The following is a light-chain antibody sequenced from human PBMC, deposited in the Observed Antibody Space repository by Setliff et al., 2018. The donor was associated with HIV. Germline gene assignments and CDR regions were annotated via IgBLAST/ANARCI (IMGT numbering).Light chain of an antibody. Sequence: QSALTQPASVSGSPGQSITISCAGSSSDIGGHNFVSWYQQDPGKAPKLMIYGVNNRPSGVSNRFSGSKSGNTASLTISGLQAEDVADYYCSSFSTISTQIFGGGTKVTVL. CDR3: SSFSTISTQI. CDR1: SSDIGGHNF. J-gene: IGLJ1*01. V-gene: IGLV2-14*01. CDR2: GVN.